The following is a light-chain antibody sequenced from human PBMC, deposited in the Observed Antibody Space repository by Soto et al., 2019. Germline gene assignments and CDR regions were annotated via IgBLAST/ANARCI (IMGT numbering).Light chain of an antibody. Sequence: DIQMTQSPSTLSASVGVRVTITCRASQSISSWLAWYQQKPGKAPKLLIYDASSLESGVPSRFSGSGSGTEFTLTISSLQPDDFATYYCQQYNSYSPGFTFGPGTKVDIK. CDR1: QSISSW. CDR3: QQYNSYSPGFT. J-gene: IGKJ3*01. V-gene: IGKV1-5*01. CDR2: DAS.